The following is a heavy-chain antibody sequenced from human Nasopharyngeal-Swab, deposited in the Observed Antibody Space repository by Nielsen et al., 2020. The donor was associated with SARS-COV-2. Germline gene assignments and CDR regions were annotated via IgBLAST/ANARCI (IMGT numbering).Heavy chain of an antibody. V-gene: IGHV4-39*01. J-gene: IGHJ4*02. D-gene: IGHD6-6*01. CDR2: IYYSGST. CDR3: ARHGNIAARPRYFDY. Sequence: SETLSLTCTVSGGSISSSSYYWGWIRQPPGKGLEWIGSIYYSGSTYYNPSLKSRVTISVDTSKNQFSLKLSSVTAADTAVYYCARHGNIAARPRYFDYWGQGTLVTVSS. CDR1: GGSISSSSYY.